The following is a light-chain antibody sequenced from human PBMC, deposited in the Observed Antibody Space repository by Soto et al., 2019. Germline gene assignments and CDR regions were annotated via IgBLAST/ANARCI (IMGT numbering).Light chain of an antibody. CDR1: QSVGSS. J-gene: IGKJ4*01. CDR2: GIS. Sequence: ETVMTQSPVTLSVSPGERATLSCRASQSVGSSLAWYQQKPGQAPRLLIYGISTRAAGLPARFSGSGSGTEFTLTISILQSEDFAVYYCQQYNNWPLTFGGGTKLEIK. V-gene: IGKV3-15*01. CDR3: QQYNNWPLT.